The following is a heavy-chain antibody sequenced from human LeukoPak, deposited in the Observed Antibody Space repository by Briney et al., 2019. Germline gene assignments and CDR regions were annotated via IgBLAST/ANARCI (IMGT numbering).Heavy chain of an antibody. V-gene: IGHV3-23*01. Sequence: GGSLRLSCAASGFTFSSYAMSWVRQAPGKGLEWVSAISGSGGSTYYADSVKGRFTISRDNSKNTLYLQMNSLRAEDTAVYYCAMSPLLTPAFLFDYWGQGTLVTVSS. J-gene: IGHJ4*02. CDR3: AMSPLLTPAFLFDY. CDR2: ISGSGGST. CDR1: GFTFSSYA. D-gene: IGHD2-2*01.